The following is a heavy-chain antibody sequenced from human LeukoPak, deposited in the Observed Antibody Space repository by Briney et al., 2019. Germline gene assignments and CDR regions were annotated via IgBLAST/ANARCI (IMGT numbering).Heavy chain of an antibody. V-gene: IGHV3-74*01. CDR3: VRDWDHFDFDS. D-gene: IGHD3-9*01. CDR1: GFTFGNYW. J-gene: IGHJ5*01. Sequence: GGSLRLSCAASGFTFGNYWMHWVRQAPGKGLVWVSRIKGDGSHTIYADSVKGRFTISRDNAKNTLYLQMKSLRAEDTAVYYCVRDWDHFDFDSWGQGTLVTVSS. CDR2: IKGDGSHT.